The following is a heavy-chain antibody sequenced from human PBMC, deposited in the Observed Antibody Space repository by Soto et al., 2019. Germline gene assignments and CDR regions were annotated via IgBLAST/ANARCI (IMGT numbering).Heavy chain of an antibody. CDR1: GFTFSSYS. J-gene: IGHJ3*02. CDR3: AREIEHSGPSQAFET. V-gene: IGHV3-21*01. CDR2: ISSGSSYI. D-gene: IGHD5-12*01. Sequence: RGSLSLSGAASGFTFSSYSMNWVRQAPGKGLQWVSSISSGSSYIYYADSVKGRSTISRDNAKTPRYLKMNRPRTEETAVYDCAREIEHSGPSQAFETWGKGTRDTV.